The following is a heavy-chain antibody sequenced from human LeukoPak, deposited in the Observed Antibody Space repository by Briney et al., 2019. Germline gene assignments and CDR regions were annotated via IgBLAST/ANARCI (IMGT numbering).Heavy chain of an antibody. V-gene: IGHV1-46*01. CDR3: AREKGGSYWDY. D-gene: IGHD1-26*01. CDR1: GYSFTSYY. J-gene: IGHJ4*02. Sequence: ASVKVSCKASGYSFTSYYMHWVRQAPGQGLEWVGIINNPSGGSTSYAQNFQGRVTMTRDTSTSTVYMELSSLRSEGTAVYYCAREKGGSYWDYWGRGTLVTVSS. CDR2: INNPSGGST.